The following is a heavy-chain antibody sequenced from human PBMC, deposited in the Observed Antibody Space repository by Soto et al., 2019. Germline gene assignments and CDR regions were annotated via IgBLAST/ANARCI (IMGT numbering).Heavy chain of an antibody. Sequence: GGSLRLSCTASGFTFSSYSMNWVRQAPGKGLEWVSYISSSSSTIYYADSVKGRFTISRDNSKNTLYLQMNSLRAEDTAVYYCAKDGTLARYYDSSGYIDYWGRGTLVTVSS. J-gene: IGHJ4*02. CDR1: GFTFSSYS. CDR3: AKDGTLARYYDSSGYIDY. V-gene: IGHV3-48*01. D-gene: IGHD3-22*01. CDR2: ISSSSSTI.